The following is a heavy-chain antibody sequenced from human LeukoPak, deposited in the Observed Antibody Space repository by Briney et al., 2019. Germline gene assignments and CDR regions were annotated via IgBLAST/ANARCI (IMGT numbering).Heavy chain of an antibody. CDR3: ARDEKMYYYMDG. CDR2: IYTNGST. V-gene: IGHV4-61*02. CDR1: GGSISSGDYY. Sequence: ASETLSLTCTVSGGSISSGDYYWTWIRQPAGKGLEWIGRIYTNGSTNYNPSLKTRVTISVDTSKNQFSLKLRSVTAADTAVYYCARDEKMYYYMDGWGKGTSVTVSS. J-gene: IGHJ6*03.